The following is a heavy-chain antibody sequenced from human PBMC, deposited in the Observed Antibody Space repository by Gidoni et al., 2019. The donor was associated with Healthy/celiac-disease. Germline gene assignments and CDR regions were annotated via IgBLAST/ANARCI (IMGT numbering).Heavy chain of an antibody. V-gene: IGHV5-51*01. CDR1: GYRFTIYW. Sequence: EVQLVQSGAEVKKPGESLKISCKGSGYRFTIYWIGWLRQMPGKGLEWMGIIYPGDSYTRYSPSFQGQVTISADKSISTAYLQWSSLKASDTAMYYCARLGALGMGPPGYFDLWGRGTLVTVSS. CDR2: IYPGDSYT. D-gene: IGHD7-27*01. J-gene: IGHJ2*01. CDR3: ARLGALGMGPPGYFDL.